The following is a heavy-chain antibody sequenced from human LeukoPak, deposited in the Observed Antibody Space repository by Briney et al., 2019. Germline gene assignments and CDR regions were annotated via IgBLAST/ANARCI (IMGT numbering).Heavy chain of an antibody. J-gene: IGHJ4*02. CDR3: ARHFDSSGLDY. CDR2: IDNSGST. Sequence: SETLSLTCTVPGVSIRSYYWSWIRQPAGKGLEWIGRIDNSGSTNYNPSLKSRVIMSLDTSNNQFSLKLNSVTAADTAIYYSARHFDSSGLDYWGQGTLVTVSS. CDR1: GVSIRSYY. D-gene: IGHD3-22*01. V-gene: IGHV4-4*07.